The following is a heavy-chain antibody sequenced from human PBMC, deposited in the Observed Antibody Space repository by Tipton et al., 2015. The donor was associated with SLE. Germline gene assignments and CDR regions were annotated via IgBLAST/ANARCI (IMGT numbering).Heavy chain of an antibody. D-gene: IGHD6-19*01. V-gene: IGHV3-48*03. Sequence: SLRLSCVGSGFTFSHHDFNWVRQVPGKGLEWISYIRASGDRISYPDSMEGRFTVSRDNAKKSLYLQMNNLRLGDTGLYYCARSNGWIFHFWGQGTLVTVSA. CDR3: ARSNGWIFHF. CDR1: GFTFSHHD. CDR2: IRASGDRI. J-gene: IGHJ4*02.